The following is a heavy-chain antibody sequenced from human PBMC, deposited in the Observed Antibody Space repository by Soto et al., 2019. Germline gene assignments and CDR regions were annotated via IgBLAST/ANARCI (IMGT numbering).Heavy chain of an antibody. V-gene: IGHV3-15*01. CDR3: TTDRDCSGGSCYPRLFDY. Sequence: PGGSLRLSCAASGFTFSNAWMSWVRQAPGRGLEWVGRIKSKTDGGTTDYAAPVKGRFTISRDESKNTLYLQMNSLKTEDTAVYYCTTDRDCSGGSCYPRLFDYWGQGTLVTVSS. D-gene: IGHD2-15*01. CDR1: GFTFSNAW. CDR2: IKSKTDGGTT. J-gene: IGHJ4*02.